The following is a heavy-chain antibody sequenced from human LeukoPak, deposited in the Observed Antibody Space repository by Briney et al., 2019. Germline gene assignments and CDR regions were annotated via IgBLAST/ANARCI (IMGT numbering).Heavy chain of an antibody. CDR3: ARQRGSGCLDY. D-gene: IGHD6-19*01. V-gene: IGHV3-7*01. J-gene: IGHJ4*02. Sequence: GGSLRLSCAASRFTLSNYWMRWVRQAPGKGLEWVANIKQDGSETYYVDSVKGRFTISRDNAKNSLSLQMNSLRAEDTAVYYCARQRGSGCLDYWGQGTLVTVSS. CDR2: IKQDGSET. CDR1: RFTLSNYW.